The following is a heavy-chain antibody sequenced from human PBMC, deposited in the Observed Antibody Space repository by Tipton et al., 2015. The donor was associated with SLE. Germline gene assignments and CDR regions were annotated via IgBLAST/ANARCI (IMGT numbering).Heavy chain of an antibody. Sequence: TLSLTCTVSGASISSSYWSWIRQPQGKGLEWIGYIYYTGSANYNPTLKSRVTISLDTSKNQFSLQLSSVTAADTALYYCARHKLGFSWSYFDSWGQGTLVTVSS. D-gene: IGHD3-3*01. V-gene: IGHV4-59*08. J-gene: IGHJ4*02. CDR2: IYYTGSA. CDR3: ARHKLGFSWSYFDS. CDR1: GASISSSY.